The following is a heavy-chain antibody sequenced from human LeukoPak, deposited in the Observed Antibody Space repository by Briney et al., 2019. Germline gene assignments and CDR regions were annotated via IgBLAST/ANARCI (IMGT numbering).Heavy chain of an antibody. CDR1: GGSISSSSYF. D-gene: IGHD4-17*01. CDR3: AGLTTNAFDI. V-gene: IGHV4-39*07. J-gene: IGHJ3*02. CDR2: IYYSGST. Sequence: SETLSLTCTVSGGSISSSSYFWGWIRQPPGKGLEWIGYIYYSGSTYYNPSLKSRVTISVDTSKNEFSLKLNSVTAADTAVYYCAGLTTNAFDIWGQGTMVTVSS.